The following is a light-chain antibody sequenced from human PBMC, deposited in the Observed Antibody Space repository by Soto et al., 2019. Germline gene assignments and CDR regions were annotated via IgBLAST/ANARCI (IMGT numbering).Light chain of an antibody. J-gene: IGKJ2*01. CDR3: QQYGSSPPYT. V-gene: IGKV3-20*01. CDR1: QSVSSSY. CDR2: GAS. Sequence: EIVLTQSPGTLSLSPGERATLSCRASQSVSSSYLAWYQQKPGQAPRLLIYGASSRATGIPDRFSGSGSGTDFTRTISRLEPEDFAVYYCQQYGSSPPYTFGQGTKVEIK.